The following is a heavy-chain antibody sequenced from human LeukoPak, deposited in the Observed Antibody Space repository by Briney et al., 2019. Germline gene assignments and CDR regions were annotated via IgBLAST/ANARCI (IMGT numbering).Heavy chain of an antibody. J-gene: IGHJ4*02. CDR1: GITLSNYG. V-gene: IGHV3-23*01. Sequence: TGGSLRLSCAVSGITLSNYGMGWVRQAPGKGLEWVAGISDGGGSRNYADSVKGRFTISRDNPKNTLYLQMNSLRAEDTAVYFCAKRGVVIRAVIIVGFHKEAYYFDYWGQGALVTVSS. CDR3: AKRGVVIRAVIIVGFHKEAYYFDY. CDR2: ISDGGGSR. D-gene: IGHD3-10*01.